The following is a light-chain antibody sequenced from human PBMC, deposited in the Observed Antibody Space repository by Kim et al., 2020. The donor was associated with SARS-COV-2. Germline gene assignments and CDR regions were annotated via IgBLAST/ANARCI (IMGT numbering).Light chain of an antibody. Sequence: DVQLTQSPSVVSASVGGTVTITCRASQDIHIFLGWFQQKPARAPKLLMSFASASQSGVPSRFSGGGFGTQFTLTISSLQPDDFATYYCHQLNTFPPTFGGGTKLEI. J-gene: IGKJ4*01. CDR3: HQLNTFPPT. V-gene: IGKV1-9*01. CDR1: QDIHIF. CDR2: FAS.